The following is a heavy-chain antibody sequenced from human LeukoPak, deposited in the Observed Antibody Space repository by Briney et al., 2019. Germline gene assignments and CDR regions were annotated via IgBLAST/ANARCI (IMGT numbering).Heavy chain of an antibody. D-gene: IGHD2-2*01. CDR3: AKEPRENCSSSACPNWLDP. CDR2: ISASGGTT. CDR1: GFTFNSYA. J-gene: IGHJ5*02. Sequence: GGSLRLSCAASGFTFNSYAMSWVRQAPGKGLEWVSAISASGGTTYYADSVRGRFTISRDNSENTLYLQMNSLRVEDTAVYYRAKEPRENCSSSACPNWLDPWGQGALVTVS. V-gene: IGHV3-23*01.